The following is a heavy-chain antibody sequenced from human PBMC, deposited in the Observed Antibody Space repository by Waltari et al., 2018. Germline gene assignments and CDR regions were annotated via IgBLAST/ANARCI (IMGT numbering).Heavy chain of an antibody. Sequence: EVQLVESGGGLVQPGRSLRLSCAASGFTFDDYAMHWVRQAPGKGLEWVSGISWNSGSIGYADSVKGRFTISRDNAKNSLYLQMNSLRAEDTALYYCAKGHSSSWSPTDYWGQGTLVTVSS. V-gene: IGHV3-9*01. CDR2: ISWNSGSI. CDR3: AKGHSSSWSPTDY. J-gene: IGHJ4*02. D-gene: IGHD6-13*01. CDR1: GFTFDDYA.